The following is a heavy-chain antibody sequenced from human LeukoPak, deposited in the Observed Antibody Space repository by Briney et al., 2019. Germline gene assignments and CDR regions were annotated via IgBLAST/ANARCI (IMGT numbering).Heavy chain of an antibody. D-gene: IGHD2-2*01. CDR3: ARVLRYCSSTSCYLSWFDP. CDR2: IYHSGST. CDR1: GGSISSSNW. V-gene: IGHV4-4*02. Sequence: SETLSLTCAVSGGSISSSNWWSWVRQPPGKGLEWIGEIYHSGSTNYNPSLKSRVTISVDKSKNQFSLKLSSVTAADTAVYYCARVLRYCSSTSCYLSWFDPWGQGTLVTVSS. J-gene: IGHJ5*02.